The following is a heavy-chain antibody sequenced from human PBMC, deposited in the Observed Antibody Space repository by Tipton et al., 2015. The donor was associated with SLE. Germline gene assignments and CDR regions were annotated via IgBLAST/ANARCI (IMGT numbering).Heavy chain of an antibody. CDR3: ARHKLGFSWSYFDS. J-gene: IGHJ4*02. D-gene: IGHD3-3*01. V-gene: IGHV4-38-2*02. CDR1: GYSISSDYY. Sequence: TLSLTCTVSGYSISSDYYWGRIRQPPGKGLEWIGYISFSGLTNYNPSVRSRVSTSMDTSKNQFSLQMSSVTAADTALYYCARHKLGFSWSYFDSWGQGTLVTVSS. CDR2: ISFSGLT.